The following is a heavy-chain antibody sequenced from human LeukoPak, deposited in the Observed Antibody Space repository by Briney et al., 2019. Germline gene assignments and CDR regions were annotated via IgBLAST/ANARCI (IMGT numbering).Heavy chain of an antibody. CDR2: IYTSRST. V-gene: IGHV4-4*07. CDR1: GASISSCY. CDR3: VRAGGGIDY. Sequence: PSEPLSLTSTVCGASISSCYCSCSRHPAPEGLEGIGRIYTSRSTNYNPSLKTRVTMSVDTSQNQCSLNLSSVTAEDTAVYYCVRAGGGIDYWGQGTLVPVSS. D-gene: IGHD3-16*01. J-gene: IGHJ4*02.